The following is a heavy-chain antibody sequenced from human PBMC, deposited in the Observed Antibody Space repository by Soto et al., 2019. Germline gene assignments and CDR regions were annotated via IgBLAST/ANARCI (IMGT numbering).Heavy chain of an antibody. J-gene: IGHJ6*02. CDR1: GFTFSSYG. D-gene: IGHD5-18*01. CDR2: IWYDGSNK. V-gene: IGHV3-33*01. Sequence: GGSLRLSXAASGFTFSSYGMHWVRQAPGKGLEWVAVIWYDGSNKYYADSVKGRFTISRDNSKNTLYLQMNSLRAEDTAVYYCARGGYSYGSFYYGMDVWGQGTTVTVSS. CDR3: ARGGYSYGSFYYGMDV.